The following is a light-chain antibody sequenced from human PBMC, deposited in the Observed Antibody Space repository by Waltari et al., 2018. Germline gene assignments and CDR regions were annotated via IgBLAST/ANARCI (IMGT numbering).Light chain of an antibody. CDR2: GAS. Sequence: EVVRTQSAAMLPVSTGERATPSCRASQSVSSNLAWYQQRPGQAPRLLIYGASTRATGIPARFSGSGSGTEFTLTISSLQSEDFAIYYCQQYNNWLTWTFGQGTKVEIK. CDR1: QSVSSN. J-gene: IGKJ1*01. V-gene: IGKV3-15*01. CDR3: QQYNNWLTWT.